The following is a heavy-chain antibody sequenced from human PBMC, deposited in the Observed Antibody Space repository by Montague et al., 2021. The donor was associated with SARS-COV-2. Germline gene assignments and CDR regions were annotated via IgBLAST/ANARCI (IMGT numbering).Heavy chain of an antibody. Sequence: SETLSLTCTVSGGSISSYYWSWIRQPPGKGLEWIGYIYYNGTTNYSPSLKGRVSISVDTSKNQFSLEINSVTAADTAVYYCARERGYQLLSGWFDPWGQGTLVTVSS. V-gene: IGHV4-59*01. CDR1: GGSISSYY. CDR3: ARERGYQLLSGWFDP. CDR2: IYYNGTT. D-gene: IGHD2-2*01. J-gene: IGHJ5*02.